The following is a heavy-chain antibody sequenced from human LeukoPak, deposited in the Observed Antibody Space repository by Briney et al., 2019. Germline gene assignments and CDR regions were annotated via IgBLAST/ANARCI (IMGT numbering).Heavy chain of an antibody. Sequence: PSETLSLTCTVPGGSISSYYWSWIRQPPGKGLEWIGCIYYSGSTDYNPSLKSRVTISVDTSKDQFSLKLSSVTAADTAVYYCARGPNYPSPSPFDYWGQGTLVTVSS. CDR1: GGSISSYY. V-gene: IGHV4-59*08. CDR2: IYYSGST. J-gene: IGHJ4*02. CDR3: ARGPNYPSPSPFDY. D-gene: IGHD5-24*01.